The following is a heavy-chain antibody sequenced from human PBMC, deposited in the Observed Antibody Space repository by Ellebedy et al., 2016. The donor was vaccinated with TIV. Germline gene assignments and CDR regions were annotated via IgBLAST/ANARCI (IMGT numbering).Heavy chain of an antibody. Sequence: GESLKISXAASGFTFSSYWMHWVRQAPGKGLVWVSRINSDGSSTSYADSVKGRFTISRDNAKNTLYLQMNSLRAEDTAVYYCATGYSGYDFVYWGQGTLVTVSS. CDR3: ATGYSGYDFVY. CDR1: GFTFSSYW. V-gene: IGHV3-74*01. CDR2: INSDGSST. J-gene: IGHJ4*02. D-gene: IGHD5-12*01.